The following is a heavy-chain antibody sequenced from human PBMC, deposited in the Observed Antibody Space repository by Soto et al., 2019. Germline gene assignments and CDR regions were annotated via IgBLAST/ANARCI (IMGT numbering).Heavy chain of an antibody. V-gene: IGHV5-51*01. CDR3: ARRNYCSSTRCYLLDP. CDR1: GYSFTSYW. D-gene: IGHD2-2*01. Sequence: PGESLKISCKGSGYSFTSYWIGWVRQMPGKGLEWMGIIYPGDSDTRYSPSFQGQVTISADKSISTAYLQWSSLKASDTAMYYCARRNYCSSTRCYLLDPWGQGTQVTVSS. CDR2: IYPGDSDT. J-gene: IGHJ5*02.